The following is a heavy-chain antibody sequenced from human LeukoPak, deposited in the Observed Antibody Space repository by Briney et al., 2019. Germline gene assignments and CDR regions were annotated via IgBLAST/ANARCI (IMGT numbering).Heavy chain of an antibody. CDR2: INPNSGGT. CDR1: GYTFTGYY. J-gene: IGHJ4*02. CDR3: AREAANWNYDY. Sequence: AASVKVSCTASGYTFTGYYMHWVRQAPGQGLEWMGWINPNSGGTNYAQKFQGRVTMTRDTSISTAYMELSRLRSDDTAVYYCAREAANWNYDYWGQGTLVTVSS. D-gene: IGHD1-7*01. V-gene: IGHV1-2*02.